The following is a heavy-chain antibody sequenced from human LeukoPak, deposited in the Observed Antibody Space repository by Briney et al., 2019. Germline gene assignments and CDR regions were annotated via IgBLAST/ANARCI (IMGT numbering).Heavy chain of an antibody. Sequence: ASETLSLTCTVSGASISSFYWSWIRQPPGKGLEWIGYSYYSGSTNYNPSLKSRVTISVDTSKNQFSLKLNSLTAADTAVYYCARAIDSGYYYFDYWGQGTLVTVSS. J-gene: IGHJ4*02. CDR2: SYYSGST. CDR1: GASISSFY. D-gene: IGHD5-12*01. CDR3: ARAIDSGYYYFDY. V-gene: IGHV4-59*01.